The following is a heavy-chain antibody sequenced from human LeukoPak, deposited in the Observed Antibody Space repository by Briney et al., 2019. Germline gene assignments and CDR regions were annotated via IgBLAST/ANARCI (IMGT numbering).Heavy chain of an antibody. CDR3: ARGKGDNWFVP. CDR1: GFTFSSYD. J-gene: IGHJ5*02. D-gene: IGHD3-10*01. V-gene: IGHV3-30*01. CDR2: ISYDGSNK. Sequence: GRSLRLSCAASGFTFSSYDMHWVRQAPGKGLERVAVISYDGSNKYYADSVKGRFTISRDDSENTLYLQMNSLRAEDTAVYYCARGKGDNWFVPWGQGTLVTVSS.